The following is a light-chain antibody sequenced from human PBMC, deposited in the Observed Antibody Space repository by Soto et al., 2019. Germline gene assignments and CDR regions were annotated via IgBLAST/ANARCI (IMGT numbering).Light chain of an antibody. J-gene: IGLJ2*01. CDR1: SSDVGGYNY. CDR2: DVT. V-gene: IGLV2-11*01. CDR3: CSYAGSSFL. Sequence: QSVLTQPRSVSASPGQSVTISCTGTSSDVGGYNYVSWYQQHPGKAPKLIIHDVTKPPSAVPGCFSGSKSGNTASLTISGLQPEDEYDYYCCSYAGSSFLFGGGTKVTVL.